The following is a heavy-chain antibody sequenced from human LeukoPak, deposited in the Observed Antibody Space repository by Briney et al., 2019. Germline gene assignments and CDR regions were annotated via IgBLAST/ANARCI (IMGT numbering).Heavy chain of an antibody. CDR1: GGSISSYY. Sequence: DPSETLSLTCTVSGGSISSYYWSWIRQPAGKGLEWIGRIYTSGSTNYNPSLKSRVTMSVDTSKNQFSLKLSSVTAADTAVCYCARDFVVVPAAVYYMDVWGKGTTVTVSS. CDR2: IYTSGST. V-gene: IGHV4-4*07. CDR3: ARDFVVVPAAVYYMDV. J-gene: IGHJ6*03. D-gene: IGHD2-2*01.